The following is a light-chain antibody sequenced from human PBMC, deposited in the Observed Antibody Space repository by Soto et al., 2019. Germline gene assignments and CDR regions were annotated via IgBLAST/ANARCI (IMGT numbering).Light chain of an antibody. CDR1: QSVSSN. Sequence: EIVMTQSPATLSLSPGERATLSCRASQSVSSNLAWYQQKPGQAPRLLIYGASTRATGIPARFSGSGSGTECTLTISSLQYEDFAVYYCQQYNNWTRTFGQGTKVDIK. J-gene: IGKJ1*01. V-gene: IGKV3-15*01. CDR2: GAS. CDR3: QQYNNWTRT.